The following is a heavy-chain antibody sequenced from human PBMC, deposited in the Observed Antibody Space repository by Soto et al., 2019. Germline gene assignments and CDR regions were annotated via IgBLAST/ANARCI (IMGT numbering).Heavy chain of an antibody. J-gene: IGHJ4*02. V-gene: IGHV4-4*03. Sequence: PEALSPTCVVFGGSISSNNWWSWVRQHKGKGLEWSGELYNSGRTNYNTSLKRPVTIPVDQPKNQFSRKLSSVSAAGTAVTYCAWNRADLATSSAYWGQGTLVTVSS. CDR1: GGSISSNNW. CDR3: AWNRADLATSSAY. CDR2: LYNSGRT. D-gene: IGHD6-6*01.